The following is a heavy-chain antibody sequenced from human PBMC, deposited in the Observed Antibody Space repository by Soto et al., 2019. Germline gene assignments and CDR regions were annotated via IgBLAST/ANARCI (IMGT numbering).Heavy chain of an antibody. V-gene: IGHV1-18*01. D-gene: IGHD6-19*01. CDR3: SRFIMVGGWFDPNYYHGMDV. CDR1: GYTFSNHG. J-gene: IGHJ6*02. CDR2: ISGYNGNT. Sequence: ASVKVSCKPSGYTFSNHGINWVRQAPGQGLEWMGWISGYNGNTNYAQTVQGRVTMTTDTSTGTVYMELRSLKSDDTAIYYCSRFIMVGGWFDPNYYHGMDVWGQGTTVTVSS.